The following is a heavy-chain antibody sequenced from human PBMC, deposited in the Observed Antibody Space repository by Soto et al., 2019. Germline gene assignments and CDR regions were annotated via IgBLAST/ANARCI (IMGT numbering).Heavy chain of an antibody. V-gene: IGHV3-23*01. CDR3: AKPARSGYYYGLCPDT. D-gene: IGHD3-22*01. CDR2: ISGSGGST. CDR1: GFTFNSYA. J-gene: IGHJ5*02. Sequence: PGGSLRLSCAASGFTFNSYAMSWVRQAPGKGLEWVSGISGSGGSTYYADSVKGRFTISRDNSKNTLYLQMKSLRAEDTAVYYCAKPARSGYYYGLCPDTWGQGTLVTVSS.